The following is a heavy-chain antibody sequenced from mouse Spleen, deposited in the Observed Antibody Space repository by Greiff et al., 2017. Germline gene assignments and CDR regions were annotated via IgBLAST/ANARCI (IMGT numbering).Heavy chain of an antibody. CDR1: GYTFTDYY. Sequence: QVQLKQSGAELVRPGASVKLSCKASGYTFTDYYINWVKQRPGQGLEWIARIYPGSGNTYYNEKFKGKATLTAEKSSSTAYMQLSSLTSEDSAVYFCAINDGYYEGFAYWGQGTLVTVSA. V-gene: IGHV1-76*01. J-gene: IGHJ3*01. D-gene: IGHD2-3*01. CDR3: AINDGYYEGFAY. CDR2: IYPGSGNT.